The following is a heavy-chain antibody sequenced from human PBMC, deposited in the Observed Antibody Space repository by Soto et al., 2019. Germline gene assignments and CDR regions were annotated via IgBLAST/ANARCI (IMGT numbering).Heavy chain of an antibody. V-gene: IGHV3-9*01. CDR2: ISWNSGSI. CDR1: GFTLDDYA. D-gene: IGHD6-19*01. CDR3: AKDGSIAVAAYFDY. J-gene: IGHJ4*02. Sequence: GGSLRLSCAASGFTLDDYAMHWVRQAPGKGLEWVSGISWNSGSIGYADSVKGRFTISRDNSKSTLYLQVNSLRAEDTAVYYCAKDGSIAVAAYFDYWGQGTLDTVSS.